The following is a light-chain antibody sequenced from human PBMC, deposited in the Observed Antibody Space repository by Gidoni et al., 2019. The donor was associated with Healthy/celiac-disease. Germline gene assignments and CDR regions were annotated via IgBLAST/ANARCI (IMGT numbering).Light chain of an antibody. CDR3: QQYYSTPCS. CDR2: LAS. CDR1: QSGLYSSNNKIS. J-gene: IGKJ2*04. V-gene: IGKV4-1*01. Sequence: DIVMMQYQDSMAVSLGDRATINCKSSQSGLYSSNNKISLAWYQQKPGQSPTLLIYLASTRESVVPDRFSGSGSGTDFTLTISSLQAEDVAVYYCQQYYSTPCSFXQXTKLEIK.